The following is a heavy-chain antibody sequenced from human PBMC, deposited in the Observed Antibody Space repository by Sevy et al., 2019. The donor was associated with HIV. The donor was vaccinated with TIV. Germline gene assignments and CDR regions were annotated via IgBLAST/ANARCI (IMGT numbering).Heavy chain of an antibody. CDR3: ARGDCTGGVCYISGGMDV. D-gene: IGHD2-8*02. CDR1: GYTFTSYG. CDR2: ISAYNGNT. J-gene: IGHJ6*02. Sequence: ASVKVSCKASGYTFTSYGISWVRQAPGQGLEWMGWISAYNGNTNYAQKLQGRVTMTTDTSTSTAYMELGSLRSDDTAVYYCARGDCTGGVCYISGGMDVWGQGTTVTVSS. V-gene: IGHV1-18*01.